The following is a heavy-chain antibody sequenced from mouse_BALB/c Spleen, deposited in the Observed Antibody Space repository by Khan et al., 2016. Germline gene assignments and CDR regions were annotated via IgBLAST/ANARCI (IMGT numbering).Heavy chain of an antibody. CDR3: ARTGRYFDV. CDR1: GFDFSRYW. Sequence: EVKLLETGGGLVQPGGSLKLSCAASGFDFSRYWMSWVRQAPGQGLEWIGEINPDSSTINYTPSLKDKSIISRDNANNTPYLQMSKVRSEDTALCSCARTGRYFDVWGAGTPVTVSS. CDR2: INPDSSTI. J-gene: IGHJ1*01. V-gene: IGHV4-1*02.